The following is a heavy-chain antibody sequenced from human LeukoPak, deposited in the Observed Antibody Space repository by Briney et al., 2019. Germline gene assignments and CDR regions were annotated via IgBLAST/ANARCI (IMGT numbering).Heavy chain of an antibody. Sequence: SETLSLTCTFSHGSISTYYWSWIRQPPGKGLEGMGYIHYSGSTNYNPSLKSRVTKSADTSKRHLSLMLRSVTAEDTAVYYCARDIYGSGHGRFDTWGQGRLVAVSS. V-gene: IGHV4-59*01. CDR2: IHYSGST. J-gene: IGHJ5*02. CDR1: HGSISTYY. D-gene: IGHD3-10*01. CDR3: ARDIYGSGHGRFDT.